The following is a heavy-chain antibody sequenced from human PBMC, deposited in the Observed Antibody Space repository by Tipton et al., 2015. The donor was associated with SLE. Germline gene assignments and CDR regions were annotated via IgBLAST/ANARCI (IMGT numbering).Heavy chain of an antibody. Sequence: TLSLTCAVYGGSFSGNYWSWIRQPPGKGLEWIGEINHSGSTNYNPSLKSRVTISVDTSKNQFSLKLSSVTAADTAVYYCARALVGVVVPAAMAEHYFDYWGQGTLVTVSS. J-gene: IGHJ4*02. V-gene: IGHV4-34*01. CDR1: GGSFSGNY. CDR3: ARALVGVVVPAAMAEHYFDY. D-gene: IGHD2-2*01. CDR2: INHSGST.